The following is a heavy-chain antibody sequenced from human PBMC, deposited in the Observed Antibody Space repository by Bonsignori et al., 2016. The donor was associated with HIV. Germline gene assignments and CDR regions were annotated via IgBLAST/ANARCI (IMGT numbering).Heavy chain of an antibody. CDR3: AKDKELGIGAFDI. D-gene: IGHD7-27*01. V-gene: IGHV3-9*01. CDR2: ISWNSGSI. J-gene: IGHJ3*02. Sequence: VRQAPGKGLEWVSGISWNSGSIGYADSVKGRFTISRDNAKNSLYLQMNSLRAEDTALYYCAKDKELGIGAFDIWGQGTMVTVSS.